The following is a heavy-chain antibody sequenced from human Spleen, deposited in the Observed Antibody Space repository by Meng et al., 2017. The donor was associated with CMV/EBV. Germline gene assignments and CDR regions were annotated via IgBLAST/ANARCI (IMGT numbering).Heavy chain of an antibody. Sequence: GGSLRLSCAASGFTFSSYAIHWVRQAPGKGLEWVAVISYDGDNKYYADSVKGRFTISRDNSKNTLYLQMNSLRAEDTAVYYCAKVSYDDFWSGYLHWGQGTLVTV. CDR2: ISYDGDNK. CDR3: AKVSYDDFWSGYLH. J-gene: IGHJ4*02. D-gene: IGHD3-3*01. V-gene: IGHV3-30-3*01. CDR1: GFTFSSYA.